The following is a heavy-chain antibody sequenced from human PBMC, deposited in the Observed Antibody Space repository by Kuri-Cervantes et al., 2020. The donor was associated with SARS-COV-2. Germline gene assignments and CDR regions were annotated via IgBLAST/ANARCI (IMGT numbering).Heavy chain of an antibody. Sequence: ASVKVSCKASGYTFTSYDINWVRQATGQGLEWMGWMNPNSGIAGYAQKFQGRVTLTRDTSIGTAYMELSSLRSEDTAVYYCAREYYDSSGYYYYYYYGMDVWGQGTTVTVSS. V-gene: IGHV1-8*01. J-gene: IGHJ6*02. CDR1: GYTFTSYD. CDR3: AREYYDSSGYYYYYYYGMDV. D-gene: IGHD3-22*01. CDR2: MNPNSGIA.